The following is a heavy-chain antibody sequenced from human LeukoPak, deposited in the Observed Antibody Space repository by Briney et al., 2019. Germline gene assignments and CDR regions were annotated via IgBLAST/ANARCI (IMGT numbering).Heavy chain of an antibody. D-gene: IGHD3-10*01. Sequence: ASVKVSCKASGYTFTGYYMHWVRQAPGQGLEWMGWINPNSGGTNYAQKFQGRVTMTRDTSISTAYMELSRLTSDDTAVYYCARDPYGNVGNWFDSWGQGTLVTVSS. V-gene: IGHV1-2*02. CDR3: ARDPYGNVGNWFDS. CDR2: INPNSGGT. J-gene: IGHJ5*01. CDR1: GYTFTGYY.